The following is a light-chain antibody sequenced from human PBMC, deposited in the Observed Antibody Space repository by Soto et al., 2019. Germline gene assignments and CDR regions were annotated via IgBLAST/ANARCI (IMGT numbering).Light chain of an antibody. Sequence: EIVLTQSPGTLSLSPGERGTLSCGASQSVRSSYLAWYQQKPGLAPRLLIYGASRRATGIPDRFSGSGSGTDFTLTVSRLEPEDFAVYYCQQYGSSPWTFGQGTKVEIK. J-gene: IGKJ1*01. CDR2: GAS. CDR1: QSVRSSY. CDR3: QQYGSSPWT. V-gene: IGKV3D-20*01.